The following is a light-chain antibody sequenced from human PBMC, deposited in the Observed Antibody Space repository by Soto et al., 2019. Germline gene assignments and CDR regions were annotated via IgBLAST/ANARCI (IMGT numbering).Light chain of an antibody. V-gene: IGKV1-39*01. Sequence: DIEVTQSPSSLSASVRHRAAITFRASQNIFTYLNWYQQRPGQAPNLLIYATSNLQSGVPSRFSGSGSGTDCTRTISSLQPEDFATYYCQHSYSSQNFGQGTKVDIK. CDR1: QNIFTY. CDR2: ATS. J-gene: IGKJ2*01. CDR3: QHSYSSQN.